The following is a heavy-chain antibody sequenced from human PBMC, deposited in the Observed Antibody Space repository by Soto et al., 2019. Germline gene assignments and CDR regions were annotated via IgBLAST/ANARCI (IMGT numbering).Heavy chain of an antibody. CDR1: GFTFSSYG. J-gene: IGHJ6*02. D-gene: IGHD5-12*01. V-gene: IGHV3-33*01. CDR2: IWYDGSNK. Sequence: QVQLVESGGGVVQPGRSLRLSCAASGFTFSSYGMHWVRQAPGKGLEWVAVIWYDGSNKYYADSVKGRFTISRDNSKNTRYLQRNSLRAEDTAVYYCARERGSYDGSKGMDLWGQGTTITVSS. CDR3: ARERGSYDGSKGMDL.